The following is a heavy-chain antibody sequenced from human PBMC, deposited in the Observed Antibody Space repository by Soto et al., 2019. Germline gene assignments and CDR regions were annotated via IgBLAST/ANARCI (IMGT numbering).Heavy chain of an antibody. CDR2: IYYSGTT. CDR3: ARREIQGPIDY. D-gene: IGHD1-26*01. J-gene: IGHJ4*02. Sequence: ETLSLTCAVSGYSISSSNWWGWIRQPPGKGLEWIGYIYYSGTTYYNPSLKSRVTMSVDTSKNQFSLKLTSVTAVDTAVYYCARREIQGPIDYWGQGALVTVSS. V-gene: IGHV4-28*01. CDR1: GYSISSSNW.